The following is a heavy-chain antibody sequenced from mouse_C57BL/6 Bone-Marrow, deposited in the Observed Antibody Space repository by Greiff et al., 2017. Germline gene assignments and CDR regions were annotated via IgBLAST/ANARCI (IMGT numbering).Heavy chain of an antibody. V-gene: IGHV1-26*01. Sequence: EVQLQQSGPELVKPGASVKISCKASGYTFTDYYMNWVKQSHGKSLEWIGDINPNNGGTSYNQKFKGKATLTVDKSSSTAYMELRSLTSEDSAVYYCARRSYSNYGEDYWGQGTTLTVSS. CDR3: ARRSYSNYGEDY. CDR2: INPNNGGT. D-gene: IGHD2-5*01. J-gene: IGHJ2*01. CDR1: GYTFTDYY.